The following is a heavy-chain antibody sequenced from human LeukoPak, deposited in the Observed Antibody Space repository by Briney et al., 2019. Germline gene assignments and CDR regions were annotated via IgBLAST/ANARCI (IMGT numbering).Heavy chain of an antibody. CDR3: ARHDVDPTYYYDSSGYLSFSFDY. CDR1: GGSISSGDYY. V-gene: IGHV4-61*08. Sequence: SETLSLTCTVSGGSISSGDYYWSWIRQPPGKGLEWIGYIYYSGSTNYNPSLKSRVTISVDTSKNQFSLKLSSVTAADTAVYYCARHDVDPTYYYDSSGYLSFSFDYWGQGILVTVSS. J-gene: IGHJ4*02. CDR2: IYYSGST. D-gene: IGHD3-22*01.